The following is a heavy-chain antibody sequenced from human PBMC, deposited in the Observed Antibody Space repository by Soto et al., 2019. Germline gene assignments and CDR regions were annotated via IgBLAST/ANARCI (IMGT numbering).Heavy chain of an antibody. J-gene: IGHJ5*02. CDR1: GFTFSSYS. D-gene: IGHD6-13*01. Sequence: EVQLVESGGGLVQPGGSLRLSCAASGFTFSSYSMNWVRQAPGKGLEWVSYISSSSSTIYYADSVKGRFNISRDNAKHSLYLQMNSLRAEDTAVYYWARGRRAAAGRWFDPWGQGPLVTVSS. CDR3: ARGRRAAAGRWFDP. V-gene: IGHV3-48*01. CDR2: ISSSSSTI.